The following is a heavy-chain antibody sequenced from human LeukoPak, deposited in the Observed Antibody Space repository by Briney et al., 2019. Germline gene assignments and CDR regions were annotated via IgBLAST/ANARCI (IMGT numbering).Heavy chain of an antibody. CDR2: IGSSGRTI. J-gene: IGHJ4*02. CDR3: ARTQATDFWSGYYTTFDY. Sequence: PGGSLRLSCAASGFTFSDYYMSWIRQAPGKGLEWVSYIGSSGRTIYYADSVKGRFTISRDNAKNSLYLQMNSLRAEDTAVYYCARTQATDFWSGYYTTFDYWGQGTLVTVSS. D-gene: IGHD3-3*01. V-gene: IGHV3-11*04. CDR1: GFTFSDYY.